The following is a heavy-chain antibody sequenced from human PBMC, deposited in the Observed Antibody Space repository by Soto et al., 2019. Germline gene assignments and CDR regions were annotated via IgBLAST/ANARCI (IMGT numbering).Heavy chain of an antibody. D-gene: IGHD2-8*02. V-gene: IGHV4-34*01. CDR2: INHSGST. Sequence: QVQLQQWGAGLLKPSETLSLTCAVYGGSFSGYYWTWIRQPPGTGLEWIGEINHSGSTNYNPSLKSRVTKSVDTSKNQFSLKLASVTAADTALYYCARDKITGLFDYWGQGTLVTVSS. CDR3: ARDKITGLFDY. CDR1: GGSFSGYY. J-gene: IGHJ4*02.